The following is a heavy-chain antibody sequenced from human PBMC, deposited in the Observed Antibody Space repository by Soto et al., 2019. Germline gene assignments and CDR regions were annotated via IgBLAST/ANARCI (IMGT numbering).Heavy chain of an antibody. CDR2: IYHNGRF. J-gene: IGHJ5*02. V-gene: IGHV4-4*02. D-gene: IGHD3-9*01. CDR3: VRNDWYRLDP. CDR1: GFSITSNW. Sequence: SETLSLTCAVSGFSITSNWWSWVRQPPGKGLEWIGEIYHNGRFNYNPSLRSRLTISIDKSKNQLSLKLTSVTAADTAVHYCVRNDWYRLDPWGPGTLVTVSS.